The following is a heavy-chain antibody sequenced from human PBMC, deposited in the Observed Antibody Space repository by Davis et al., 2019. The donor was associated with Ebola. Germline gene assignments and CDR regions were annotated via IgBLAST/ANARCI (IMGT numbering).Heavy chain of an antibody. CDR3: AKDLICYDSGSGFDP. V-gene: IGHV3-48*01. J-gene: IGHJ5*02. D-gene: IGHD3-10*01. Sequence: GESLKISCAASGFTFSSYSMNWVRQAPGKGLEWVSYISSSSSTIYYADSVKGRFTISRDNSKNTLYLQMNSLRAEDTAVYYCAKDLICYDSGSGFDPWGQGTLVTVSS. CDR2: ISSSSSTI. CDR1: GFTFSSYS.